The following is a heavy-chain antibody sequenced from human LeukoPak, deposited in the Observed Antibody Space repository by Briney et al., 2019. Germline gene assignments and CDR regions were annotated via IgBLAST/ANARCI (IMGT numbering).Heavy chain of an antibody. CDR2: IRPDGDRT. J-gene: IGHJ4*02. D-gene: IGHD6-19*01. CDR1: GFTFSTYA. V-gene: IGHV3-23*01. Sequence: GGSPRLSCAASGFTFSTYAITWVRQGPGKGLEWVSAIRPDGDRTYYANSVRGRFTISRDNSKDTVYLQINGLRVGDTAVYYCAREQSGTRGWYTVDYWGQGTLVTVSS. CDR3: AREQSGTRGWYTVDY.